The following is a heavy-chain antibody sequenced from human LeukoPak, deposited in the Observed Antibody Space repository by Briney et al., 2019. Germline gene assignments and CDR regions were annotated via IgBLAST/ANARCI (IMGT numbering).Heavy chain of an antibody. J-gene: IGHJ6*02. CDR2: ISAYNGNT. CDR3: AGDNYGDYYYYYGMDV. V-gene: IGHV1-18*01. CDR1: GYTFPSYG. D-gene: IGHD4-17*01. Sequence: ASVKVSCKASGYTFPSYGISWVRQAPGPGLEGMGWISAYNGNTNYAQKLQGRVTMTTDTSTSTAYMELRSLRSDDTAVYYCAGDNYGDYYYYYGMDVWGQGTTVTVSS.